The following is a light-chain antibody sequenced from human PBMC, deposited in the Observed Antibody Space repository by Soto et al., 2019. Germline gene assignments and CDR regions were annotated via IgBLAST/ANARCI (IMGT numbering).Light chain of an antibody. CDR3: QQSYSTPYT. Sequence: DIQMTQSPSSLSASVGDRDTITCRASQSISSYLNWYQQKPGKAPKLLIYAASSLQSGVPSRFSGSGSGTDFTLTISSLQPEDFATYYGQQSYSTPYTCGQGTKLEIK. V-gene: IGKV1-39*01. J-gene: IGKJ2*01. CDR2: AAS. CDR1: QSISSY.